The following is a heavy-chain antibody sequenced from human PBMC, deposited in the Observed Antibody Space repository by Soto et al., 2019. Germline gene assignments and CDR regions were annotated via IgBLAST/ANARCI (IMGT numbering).Heavy chain of an antibody. V-gene: IGHV3-7*01. CDR3: VSFEAIGS. Sequence: GSLRLSWAASGFIFSDYWMAWVRQAPGKGLELVANIKEDGSRKYYMESAKGRITISRDNAKNSLFLQMNSLRVEDTAVYYCVSFEAIGSWGQGTLVTVSS. CDR2: IKEDGSRK. CDR1: GFIFSDYW. J-gene: IGHJ4*02.